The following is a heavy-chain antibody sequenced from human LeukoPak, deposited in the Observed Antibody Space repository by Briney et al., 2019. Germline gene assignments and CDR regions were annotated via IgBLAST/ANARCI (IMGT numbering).Heavy chain of an antibody. CDR1: GGSISSGSYY. CDR3: ARSGYSSSWAADY. V-gene: IGHV4-61*02. J-gene: IGHJ4*02. Sequence: PSQTLSLTCTVSGGSISSGSYYWSWIRQPAGKGLEWIGRIYTSGSTNYNPSLQSRVTISVNPSKNQFSLKLSSVTAADTAVYYCARSGYSSSWAADYWGQGTLVTVSS. D-gene: IGHD6-6*01. CDR2: IYTSGST.